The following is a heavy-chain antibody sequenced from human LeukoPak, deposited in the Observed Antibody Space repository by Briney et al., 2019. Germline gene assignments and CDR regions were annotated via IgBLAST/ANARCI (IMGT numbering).Heavy chain of an antibody. CDR1: GYSISSGYY. V-gene: IGHV4-38-2*02. Sequence: PSETLSLTCTVSGYSISSGYYWGWIRQPPGKGLEWIGSIYHSGSTYYNPSLKSRVTISVDTSKNQFSLKLSSVTAADTAVYYCARVDFGKGSGWYLGFDYWGQGTLVTVSS. D-gene: IGHD6-19*01. CDR3: ARVDFGKGSGWYLGFDY. CDR2: IYHSGST. J-gene: IGHJ4*02.